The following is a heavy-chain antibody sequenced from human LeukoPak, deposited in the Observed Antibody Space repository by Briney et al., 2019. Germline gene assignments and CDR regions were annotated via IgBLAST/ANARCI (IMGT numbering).Heavy chain of an antibody. CDR3: ARDSGTTGEVKFDP. CDR1: GVSISRYY. Sequence: PSETLSLICTVSGVSISRYYWSWIRQPAGKGLEWIGRIYSSGSATYNPSLKSRVTMSIDTSKNQFSLKLSFVTAADTAVYYCARDSGTTGEVKFDPWGQGTLVTVSS. J-gene: IGHJ5*02. D-gene: IGHD3-10*01. CDR2: IYSSGSA. V-gene: IGHV4-4*07.